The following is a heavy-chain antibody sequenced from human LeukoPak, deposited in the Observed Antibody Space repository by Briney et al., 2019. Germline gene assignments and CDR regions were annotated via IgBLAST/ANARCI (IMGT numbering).Heavy chain of an antibody. V-gene: IGHV3-33*01. CDR1: GFTFSSYG. CDR2: IWYDGSNK. Sequence: GGSLRLSCAASGFTFSSYGMHWVRQAPGKGLEWVAVIWYDGSNKYYADSVKGRFTISRDNSKNALYLQMNSLRAGDTAAYYCARDFQDSYGLEYSFDIWGQGAMVTVSS. D-gene: IGHD5-18*01. CDR3: ARDFQDSYGLEYSFDI. J-gene: IGHJ3*02.